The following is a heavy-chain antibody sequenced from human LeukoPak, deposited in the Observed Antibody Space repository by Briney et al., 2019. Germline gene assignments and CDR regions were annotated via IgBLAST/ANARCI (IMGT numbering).Heavy chain of an antibody. CDR2: IRSDGSKK. CDR3: AKEIYYDSSAFFDY. D-gene: IGHD3-22*01. Sequence: PGGSLRLSCAASGFSFRSYGIHWVRRAPGKGLEWGAVIRSDGSKKYYADSVKGRFTISRDNSKNTLYLQTNSLRTEDTAMYFCAKEIYYDSSAFFDYWGQGTLVTVSS. J-gene: IGHJ4*02. CDR1: GFSFRSYG. V-gene: IGHV3-30*02.